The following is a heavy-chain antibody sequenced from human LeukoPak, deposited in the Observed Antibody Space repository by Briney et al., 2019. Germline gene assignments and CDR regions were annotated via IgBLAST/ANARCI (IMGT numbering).Heavy chain of an antibody. V-gene: IGHV5-51*01. D-gene: IGHD5-18*01. J-gene: IGHJ4*02. Sequence: GESLKISWKGSGYSFTSYWIGWVRQMPGKGLEVMGIIYPGDSDTRYSPSFQGQVTISADNSISTDYLQWSSLKASDTAMYYCARLVGYSYGYPGYYFDYWGQGTLVTVSS. CDR3: ARLVGYSYGYPGYYFDY. CDR2: IYPGDSDT. CDR1: GYSFTSYW.